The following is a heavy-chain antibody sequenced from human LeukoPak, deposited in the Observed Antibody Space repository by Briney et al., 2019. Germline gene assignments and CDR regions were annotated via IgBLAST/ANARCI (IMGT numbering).Heavy chain of an antibody. D-gene: IGHD3-10*01. CDR1: GFTFSTYV. CDR3: AKGGLAYYGSGSLGY. V-gene: IGHV3-30*04. CDR2: ISYDGRNK. Sequence: PGGSLRLSCAASGFTFSTYVMHWVRQTPGKGLEWVALISYDGRNKYYADSVKGRFTISRDNFKNTAYLQMNSLRAEDTAVYYCAKGGLAYYGSGSLGYWGQGTLVTVSS. J-gene: IGHJ4*02.